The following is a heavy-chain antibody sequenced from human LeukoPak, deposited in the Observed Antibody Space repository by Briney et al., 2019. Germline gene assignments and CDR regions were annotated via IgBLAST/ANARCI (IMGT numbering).Heavy chain of an antibody. CDR2: INPNSGGT. D-gene: IGHD3-10*01. Sequence: ASVKVSCKASGYTFTGYYMHWVRQAPGQGLEWMGWINPNSGGTNYAQKFQGRVTMTRDTSISTAYMELSRLRSDDTAVYYCSVMVRGVIITSYWGQGTLVTVSS. CDR3: SVMVRGVIITSY. V-gene: IGHV1-2*02. J-gene: IGHJ4*02. CDR1: GYTFTGYY.